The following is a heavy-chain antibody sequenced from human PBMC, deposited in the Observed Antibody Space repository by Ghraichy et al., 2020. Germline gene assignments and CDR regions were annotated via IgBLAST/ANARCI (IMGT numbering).Heavy chain of an antibody. D-gene: IGHD3-3*01. CDR1: GITFSSYA. CDR2: ISARGDNT. Sequence: GGSLRLSCAASGITFSSYAMSWVRQAPGKGLEWVSAISARGDNTSYADSVKGRFTISRDNFKNTLYLQMNSLRAEDTAVYYCATATVYDFCYGMDVWGQGSTVTVSS. CDR3: ATATVYDFCYGMDV. V-gene: IGHV3-23*01. J-gene: IGHJ6*02.